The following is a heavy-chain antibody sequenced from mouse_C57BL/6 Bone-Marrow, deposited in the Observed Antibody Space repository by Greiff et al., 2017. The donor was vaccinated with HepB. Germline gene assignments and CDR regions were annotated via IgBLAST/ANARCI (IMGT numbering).Heavy chain of an antibody. CDR2: IDPSDSYT. CDR3: ARSGEFFSIYYYGSSYVDY. Sequence: QVQLQQPGAELVKPGASVKLSCKASGYTFTSYWMQWVKQRPGQGLEWIGEIDPSDSYTNYNQKFKGKATLTVDTSSSTAYMQLSSLTSEYSAVYNCARSGEFFSIYYYGSSYVDYWGQGTTLTVSS. D-gene: IGHD1-1*01. V-gene: IGHV1-50*01. J-gene: IGHJ2*01. CDR1: GYTFTSYW.